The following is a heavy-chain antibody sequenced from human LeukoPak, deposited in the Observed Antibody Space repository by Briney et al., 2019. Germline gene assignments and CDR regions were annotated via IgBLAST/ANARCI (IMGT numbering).Heavy chain of an antibody. Sequence: SGPTLVKPTATLTLTCTFSGFSLNTSGVGVGWIRQPPGKALEWLALISRDDDKRYSPSLKSRLTITKDTSKNQVALTLANLDPVDTATYYCAHTGSAHGDDWFDPWGQGSLVTVSS. CDR2: ISRDDDK. V-gene: IGHV2-5*02. J-gene: IGHJ5*02. CDR3: AHTGSAHGDDWFDP. CDR1: GFSLNTSGVG. D-gene: IGHD7-27*01.